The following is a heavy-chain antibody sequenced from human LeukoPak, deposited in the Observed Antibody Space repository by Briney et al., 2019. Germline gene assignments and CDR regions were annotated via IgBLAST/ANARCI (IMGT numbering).Heavy chain of an antibody. CDR1: GGTFSSYA. CDR3: AKEAEYRRELPPYFDY. CDR2: IIPIFGIA. V-gene: IGHV1-69*04. J-gene: IGHJ4*02. Sequence: ASVKVSCKASGGTFSSYAISWVRQAPGQGLEWMGRIIPIFGIANYAQKFQGRVTITADKSTSTAYMELSSLRSEDTAVYYCAKEAEYRRELPPYFDYWGQGTLVTVSS. D-gene: IGHD1-26*01.